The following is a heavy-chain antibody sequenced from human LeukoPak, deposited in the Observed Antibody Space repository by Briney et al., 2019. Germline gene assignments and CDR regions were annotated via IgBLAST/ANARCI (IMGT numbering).Heavy chain of an antibody. V-gene: IGHV1-46*01. CDR1: GYTFTSYY. CDR2: INPSGGST. J-gene: IGHJ4*02. CDR3: ARDFCGGDCYSPDY. D-gene: IGHD2-21*02. Sequence: ASVKVSCKASGYTFTSYYVHWVRQAPGQGPEWMGIINPSGGSTSYAQKFQGRVTMTRDTSTNTVYMELSSLRSEDTAVYYCARDFCGGDCYSPDYWGQGTLVTVSS.